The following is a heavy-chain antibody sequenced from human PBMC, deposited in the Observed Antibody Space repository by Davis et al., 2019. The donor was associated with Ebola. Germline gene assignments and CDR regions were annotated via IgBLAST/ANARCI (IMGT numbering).Heavy chain of an antibody. CDR2: IWYDGSNQ. CDR3: ARDWSSSWYWFDP. Sequence: GESLKISCAAPGFTFSSYGMHWVRQAPGKGLEWVALIWYDGSNQFYADSVKGRFTISRDNAKNTVYLQMNSVRVEDTAVYYCARDWSSSWYWFDPWGQGTLVTVSS. J-gene: IGHJ5*02. D-gene: IGHD6-13*01. CDR1: GFTFSSYG. V-gene: IGHV3-33*01.